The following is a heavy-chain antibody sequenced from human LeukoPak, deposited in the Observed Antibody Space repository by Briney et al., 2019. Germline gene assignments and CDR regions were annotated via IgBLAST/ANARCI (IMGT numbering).Heavy chain of an antibody. CDR1: GGTFSSYA. D-gene: IGHD2-15*01. CDR2: IIPIFGTA. V-gene: IGHV1-69*06. J-gene: IGHJ4*02. CDR3: ARSICSGGSCYSANDY. Sequence: GASVKVSCKASGGTFSSYAISWVRQAPGQGLEWMGGIIPIFGTANYAQKFQGRVTITADKSTSTAYMELSSLRSEDTAVYYCARSICSGGSCYSANDYWGQGTLVTVSS.